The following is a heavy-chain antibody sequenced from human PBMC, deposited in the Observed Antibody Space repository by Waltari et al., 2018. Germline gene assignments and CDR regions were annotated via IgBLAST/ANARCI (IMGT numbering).Heavy chain of an antibody. CDR2: IFVGYSNA. D-gene: IGHD2-15*01. J-gene: IGHJ4*02. Sequence: EVQLVQSGAEMKKPGESLKISCGDFGYTFTNYWIGWVRQKPGKGLEWMGIIFVGYSNARYSPSFQGQVSISADKSLNTASLQWSSLAASDTAIYYCASAYDGNFYWHGWGQGTLVTVSP. CDR3: ASAYDGNFYWHG. CDR1: GYTFTNYW. V-gene: IGHV5-51*03.